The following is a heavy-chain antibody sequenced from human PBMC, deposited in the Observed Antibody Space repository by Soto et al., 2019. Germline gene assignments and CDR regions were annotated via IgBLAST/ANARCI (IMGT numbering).Heavy chain of an antibody. D-gene: IGHD6-19*01. V-gene: IGHV4-34*01. Sequence: SETLSLTCAVYGGSFSGYYWSWIRQPPGKGLEWIGEINHSGSTNYNPSLKSRVTISVDTSKNQFSLKLSSVTAADTAVYYCASGAVGGRFAYWGQGTLVTVSS. CDR2: INHSGST. CDR1: GGSFSGYY. J-gene: IGHJ4*02. CDR3: ASGAVGGRFAY.